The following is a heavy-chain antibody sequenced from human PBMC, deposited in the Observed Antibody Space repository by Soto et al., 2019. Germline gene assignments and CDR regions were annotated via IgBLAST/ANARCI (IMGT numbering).Heavy chain of an antibody. CDR3: TTTNGGVIDNWFDP. Sequence: GGSLRLSCAASGFTFSNAWMSWVRQAPGKGLEWVGRIKSKTDGGTTDYAAPVKGRFTISRDDSKNTLYLQMNSLKTEDTAVYYCTTTNGGVIDNWFDPWGQGTLVTVSS. V-gene: IGHV3-15*01. CDR1: GFTFSNAW. CDR2: IKSKTDGGTT. J-gene: IGHJ5*02. D-gene: IGHD3-16*02.